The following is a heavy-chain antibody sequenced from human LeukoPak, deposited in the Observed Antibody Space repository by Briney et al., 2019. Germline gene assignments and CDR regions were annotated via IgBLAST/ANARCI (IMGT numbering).Heavy chain of an antibody. J-gene: IGHJ6*03. D-gene: IGHD6-6*01. CDR2: ISGSGSDI. CDR3: ARDLSPESARPPSYYYYMDV. CDR1: GFRFSDYN. Sequence: PGGSLRLSCAGSGFRFSDYNMNWVRQAPGKGLEWVSAISGSGSDIYYTDSVQGRFTISRDNAKNSLFLQMSSLRAEDTAVYFCARDLSPESARPPSYYYYMDVWGEGTTVTVSS. V-gene: IGHV3-21*01.